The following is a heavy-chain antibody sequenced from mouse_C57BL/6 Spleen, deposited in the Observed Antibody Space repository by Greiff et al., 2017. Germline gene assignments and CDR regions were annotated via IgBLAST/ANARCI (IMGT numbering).Heavy chain of an antibody. J-gene: IGHJ1*03. V-gene: IGHV8-12*01. D-gene: IGHD2-5*01. Sequence: QVTLKESGPGILQSSQTLSLTCSFSGFSLSTSGMGVSWIRQPSGKGLEWLAHIYWDDDKRYNPSLKSRLTISKDTSRNQVFLKITSVDTADTATYYYARREGYSNYDWYFDVWGTGTTVTVSS. CDR1: GFSLSTSGMG. CDR3: ARREGYSNYDWYFDV. CDR2: IYWDDDK.